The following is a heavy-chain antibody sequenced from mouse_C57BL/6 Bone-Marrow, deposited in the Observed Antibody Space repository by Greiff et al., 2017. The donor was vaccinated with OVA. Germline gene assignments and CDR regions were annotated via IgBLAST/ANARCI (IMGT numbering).Heavy chain of an antibody. J-gene: IGHJ3*01. CDR3: ARERYGNS. CDR2: ISDGGSYT. D-gene: IGHD2-10*02. Sequence: DVKLVESGGGLVKPGGSLKLSCAASGFTFSSYAMSWVRQTPEKRLEWVATISDGGSYTYYPDNVKGRFPISRDNAKNNLYLQMSHLKSEDTAMYYCARERYGNSWGQGTLVTVSA. CDR1: GFTFSSYA. V-gene: IGHV5-4*01.